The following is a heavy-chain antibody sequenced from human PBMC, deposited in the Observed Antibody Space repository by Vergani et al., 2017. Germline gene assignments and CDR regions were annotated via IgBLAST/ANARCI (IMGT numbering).Heavy chain of an antibody. CDR2: IYYSGST. D-gene: IGHD4-17*01. CDR1: GGSISSSSYY. J-gene: IGHJ3*02. CDR3: ARVLVSYGDYYAFDI. V-gene: IGHV4-39*07. Sequence: QLQLPESGPGLVKPSQTLSLTCTVSGGSISSSSYYWGWIRQPPGKGLEWIGSIYYSGSTYYNPSLKSRVTISVDTSKNQFSLKLSSVTAADTAVYYCARVLVSYGDYYAFDIWGQGTMVTVSS.